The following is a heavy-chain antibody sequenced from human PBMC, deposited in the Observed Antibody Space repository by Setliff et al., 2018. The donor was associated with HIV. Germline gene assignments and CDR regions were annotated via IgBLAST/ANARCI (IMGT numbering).Heavy chain of an antibody. CDR2: IYYSGST. V-gene: IGHV4-31*03. Sequence: KTSETLSLTCTVSGGSISGGGYYWSWIRQHQGKDLVWIGYIYYSGSTYYNPSLKSRVTISIDTSKNQFSLKLSSVTAADTAVYYCARDYGDTPSYYYFYVMDVWGQGTTVTVSS. J-gene: IGHJ6*02. CDR3: ARDYGDTPSYYYFYVMDV. CDR1: GGSISGGGYY. D-gene: IGHD4-17*01.